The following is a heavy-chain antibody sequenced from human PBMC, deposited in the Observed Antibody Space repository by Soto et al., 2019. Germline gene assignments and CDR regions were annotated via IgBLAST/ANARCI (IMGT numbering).Heavy chain of an antibody. Sequence: EVQLVESGGGLVQPGGSLRLSCAASGFTFSHYWMYWVRQAPGKGLVRVSRINRDGSVSSYADSVKGRLTISRDNVKNALYLQMDSLRAEDTAVYYCARGDCVGGTCYSLAGSFYYYMDVWGKGTTVTVFS. CDR2: INRDGSVS. CDR1: GFTFSHYW. CDR3: ARGDCVGGTCYSLAGSFYYYMDV. J-gene: IGHJ6*03. D-gene: IGHD2-15*01. V-gene: IGHV3-74*01.